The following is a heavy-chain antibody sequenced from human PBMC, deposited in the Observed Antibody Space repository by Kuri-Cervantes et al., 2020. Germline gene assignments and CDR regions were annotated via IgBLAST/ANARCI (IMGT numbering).Heavy chain of an antibody. Sequence: ESLKISCAVSGYSISSGYYWGWIRQPPGKGLEWIGSIYHSGSTYYNPSLKSRVTISVDTSKNQFSLKLSSVNAADTAVYYWAATPYYDFGSGPPFDYWGQGTLVTVSS. V-gene: IGHV4-38-2*01. J-gene: IGHJ4*02. D-gene: IGHD3-3*01. CDR3: AATPYYDFGSGPPFDY. CDR2: IYHSGST. CDR1: GYSISSGYY.